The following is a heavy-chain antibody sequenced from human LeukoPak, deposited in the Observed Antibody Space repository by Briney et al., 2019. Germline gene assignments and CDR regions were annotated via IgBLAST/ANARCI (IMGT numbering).Heavy chain of an antibody. V-gene: IGHV4-34*01. CDR2: INHSGST. CDR3: AREYCSSTSCYTGYYYYYMDV. J-gene: IGHJ6*03. D-gene: IGHD2-2*02. Sequence: SETLSLTCAVYGGSFSGYYWSWIRQPPGKGLEWIGEINHSGSTNYNPSLKSRVTISVDTSKNQFSLKLSSVTAADTAVYYCAREYCSSTSCYTGYYYYYMDVWGKGTTVTVSS. CDR1: GGSFSGYY.